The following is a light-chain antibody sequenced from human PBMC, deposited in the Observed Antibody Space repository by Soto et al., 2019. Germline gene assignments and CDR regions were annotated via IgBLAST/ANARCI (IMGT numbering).Light chain of an antibody. V-gene: IGLV2-14*03. CDR3: SSYTRSSTL. CDR1: SSDVGGYNY. Sequence: QSALTQPASVSGSPGQSITISCTGASSDVGGYNYVSWYQHHPGKAPKLMIYDVSNRPSGVSNRFSDSKSGNTASLISSGLQAEDEADYYCSSYTRSSTLFGGGTKLTVL. J-gene: IGLJ2*01. CDR2: DVS.